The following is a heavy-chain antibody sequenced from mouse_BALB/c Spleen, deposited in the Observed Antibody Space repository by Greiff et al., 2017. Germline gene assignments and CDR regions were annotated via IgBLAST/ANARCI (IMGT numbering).Heavy chain of an antibody. J-gene: IGHJ2*01. CDR3: ARRELGFDY. CDR2: IDPENGDT. D-gene: IGHD4-1*01. Sequence: VQLKESGAELVRSGASVKLSCTASGFNIKDYYMHWVKQRPEQGLEWIGWIDPENGDTEYDPKFQGKATITADTSSNTAYLQLSSLTSEDTAVYYCARRELGFDYWGQGTTLTVSS. CDR1: GFNIKDYY. V-gene: IGHV14-4*02.